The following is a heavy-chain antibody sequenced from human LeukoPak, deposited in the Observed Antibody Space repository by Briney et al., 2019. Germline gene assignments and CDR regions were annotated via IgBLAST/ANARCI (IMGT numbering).Heavy chain of an antibody. CDR2: IIPIFGTA. CDR1: GGTFSSYA. CDR3: ARVSFTMVRGVIISGPNWFDP. V-gene: IGHV1-69*06. D-gene: IGHD3-10*01. J-gene: IGHJ5*02. Sequence: SVKVSCKASGGTFSSYAISWVRQAPGQWLEWMGGIIPIFGTANYAQKFQGRVTITADKSTSTAYMELSSLRSEDTAVYYCARVSFTMVRGVIISGPNWFDPWGQGTLVTVSS.